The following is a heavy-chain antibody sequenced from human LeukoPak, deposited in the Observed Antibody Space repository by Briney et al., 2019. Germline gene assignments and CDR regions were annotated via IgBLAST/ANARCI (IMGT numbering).Heavy chain of an antibody. CDR1: GFTFSSYE. V-gene: IGHV3-48*03. CDR2: ISSGGTTI. Sequence: PGGSLRLSCAASGFTFSSYEMIWVRQAPGKGLEWVSYISSGGTTIYYADSVKGRFTISRDNAKNSLFLQMIRLRAEDTAVYSCARDNYDSSTPYYFDYWGQGTLVTVSS. D-gene: IGHD3-22*01. CDR3: ARDNYDSSTPYYFDY. J-gene: IGHJ4*02.